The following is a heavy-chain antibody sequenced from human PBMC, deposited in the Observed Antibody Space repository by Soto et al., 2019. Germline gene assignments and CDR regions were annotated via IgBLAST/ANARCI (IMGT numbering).Heavy chain of an antibody. CDR3: ARAFVVVPAALLGVYYYYGMDV. J-gene: IGHJ6*02. CDR1: GGTFSSYA. Sequence: SVKVSCKASGGTFSSYAISWVRQAPGQGLEWMGGIIPIFGTANYAQKFQGRVTITADESTSTAYMELSSLRSEDTAVYYCARAFVVVPAALLGVYYYYGMDVWGQGTTVTVSS. V-gene: IGHV1-69*13. CDR2: IIPIFGTA. D-gene: IGHD2-2*01.